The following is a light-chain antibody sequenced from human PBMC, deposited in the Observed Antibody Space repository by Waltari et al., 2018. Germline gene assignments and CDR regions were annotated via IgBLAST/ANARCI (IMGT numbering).Light chain of an antibody. J-gene: IGKJ3*01. CDR1: QGISSY. Sequence: DIQLTQSPSFLSASVGDRVTITCRASQGISSYLAWYQQKPGKAPKLLIYAASTLQSGVTSRFSGSGSGTEFTLTSSSLQPEDFATYHCQQLDSYPITFGPGSKVDIK. CDR3: QQLDSYPIT. CDR2: AAS. V-gene: IGKV1-9*01.